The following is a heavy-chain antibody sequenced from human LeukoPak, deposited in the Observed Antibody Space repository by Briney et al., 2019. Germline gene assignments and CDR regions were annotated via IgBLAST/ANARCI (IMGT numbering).Heavy chain of an antibody. D-gene: IGHD2-15*01. V-gene: IGHV4-34*01. J-gene: IGHJ4*02. CDR1: GGSFGGYY. CDR2: INHSGST. Sequence: SETLSLTCAVYGGSFGGYYWSWIRQPPGKGLEWIAEINHSGSTNYNPSLKSRVTISVDTSKNQFSLNLSSVTAADTAVYYCARVGCSGGTCYSRDFDFWGQGTLVTVSS. CDR3: ARVGCSGGTCYSRDFDF.